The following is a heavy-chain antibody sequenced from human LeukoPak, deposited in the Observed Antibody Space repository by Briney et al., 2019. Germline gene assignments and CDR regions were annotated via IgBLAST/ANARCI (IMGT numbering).Heavy chain of an antibody. CDR3: ARVGLSAVAGFFDYYYYMDV. Sequence: PGGSLRLSCAASGFTFTTYWMGWVRQAPGKGLEWVANIKQDGSEQYYVDSVKGRFTISRDNAKNSLSLQMNSLRAEDTAVYYCARVGLSAVAGFFDYYYYMDVWGKGTTVTVSS. D-gene: IGHD6-19*01. CDR2: IKQDGSEQ. J-gene: IGHJ6*03. V-gene: IGHV3-7*01. CDR1: GFTFTTYW.